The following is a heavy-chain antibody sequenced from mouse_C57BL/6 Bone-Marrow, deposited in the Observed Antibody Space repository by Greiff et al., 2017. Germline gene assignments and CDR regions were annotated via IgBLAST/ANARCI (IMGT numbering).Heavy chain of an antibody. CDR3: ARADYDGGDFDY. CDR2: IHPNSGST. V-gene: IGHV1-64*01. D-gene: IGHD2-4*01. Sequence: VQLQQPGAELVKPGASVKLSCKASGYTFTSYWMHWVKQRPGQGLEWIGMIHPNSGSTNYNEKFKSKATLTVDKSSSTAYMQLSSLTSEDSAVYYCARADYDGGDFDYWGQGTTLTVSS. CDR1: GYTFTSYW. J-gene: IGHJ2*01.